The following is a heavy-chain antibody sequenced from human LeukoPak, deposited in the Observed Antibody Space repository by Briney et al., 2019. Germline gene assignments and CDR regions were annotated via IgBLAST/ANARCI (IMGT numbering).Heavy chain of an antibody. Sequence: PGGSLRLSCAASGFTFSGSAMHWVRQASGKGLEWIGRIRSKANSYATAYATSEKGRFTISRDNSNNTAHLEMDSLKSEDTAVYYWTSSTVRGAMWDINWLVSWGEGTLLRVSS. J-gene: IGHJ5*01. D-gene: IGHD2-2*01. V-gene: IGHV3-73*01. CDR2: IRSKANSYAT. CDR3: TSSTVRGAMWDINWLVS. CDR1: GFTFSGSA.